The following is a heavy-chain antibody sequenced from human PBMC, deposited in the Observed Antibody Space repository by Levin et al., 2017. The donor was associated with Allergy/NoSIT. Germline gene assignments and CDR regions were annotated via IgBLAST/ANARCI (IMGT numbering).Heavy chain of an antibody. J-gene: IGHJ4*02. CDR2: ISGSGGST. CDR1: GFTFSSYA. Sequence: GGSLRLSCAASGFTFSSYAMSWVRQAPGKGLEWVSAISGSGGSTYYADSVKGRFTISRDNSKNTLYLQMNSLRAEDTAVYYCAAYYDFWSGYSFDYWGQGTLVTVSS. D-gene: IGHD3-3*01. CDR3: AAYYDFWSGYSFDY. V-gene: IGHV3-23*01.